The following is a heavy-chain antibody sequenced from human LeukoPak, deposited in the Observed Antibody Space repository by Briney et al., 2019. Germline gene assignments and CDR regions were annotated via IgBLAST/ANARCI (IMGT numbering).Heavy chain of an antibody. D-gene: IGHD3-22*01. V-gene: IGHV3-33*01. CDR3: ARDISPVTYYYDSSGYFLDY. J-gene: IGHJ4*02. CDR2: IWYDGSNK. Sequence: GGSLRLSCAASGFTFSSYGMHWVRQAPGKGLEWVAVIWYDGSNKYHADSVKDRFTISRDNSKNTLYLQMNSLRAEDTAVYYCARDISPVTYYYDSSGYFLDYWGQGTLVTVSS. CDR1: GFTFSSYG.